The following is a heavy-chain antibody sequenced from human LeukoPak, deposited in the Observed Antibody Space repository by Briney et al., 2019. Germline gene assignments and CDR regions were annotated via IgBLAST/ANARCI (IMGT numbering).Heavy chain of an antibody. CDR3: AKVCSSSWYAVFDY. J-gene: IGHJ4*02. D-gene: IGHD6-13*01. CDR2: IWYDGSNK. V-gene: IGHV3-33*06. CDR1: GFTFSSYA. Sequence: GESLKISCAASGFTFSSYAMHWVRQAPGKGLEWVAVIWYDGSNKYYADSVKGRFTISRDNSKNTLYLQMNSLRAEDTAVYYCAKVCSSSWYAVFDYWGQGTLVTVSS.